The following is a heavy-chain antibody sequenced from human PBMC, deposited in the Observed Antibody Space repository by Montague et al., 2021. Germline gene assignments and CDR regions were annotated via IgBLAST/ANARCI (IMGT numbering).Heavy chain of an antibody. CDR1: GFTFSTYW. Sequence: SLRLSCAASGFTFSTYWMHWVRQAPGKGLVWVSRINTDGSTTNYADSVKGRFTISRDNAKNTLYLQMNSLRAEDTALYYCTRAADVCSTTTCYTFDYWGQGTPVPVSS. CDR3: TRAADVCSTTTCYTFDY. V-gene: IGHV3-74*01. CDR2: INTDGSTT. J-gene: IGHJ4*02. D-gene: IGHD2-2*02.